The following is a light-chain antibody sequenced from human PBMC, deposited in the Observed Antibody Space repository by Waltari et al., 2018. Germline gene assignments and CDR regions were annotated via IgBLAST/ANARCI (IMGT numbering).Light chain of an antibody. Sequence: QSALTQPASVSGSPAQSITISCTGTSSSLCGYTYVSWYQQHPGKAPKLMIYDVSNRPSGVSNRFSGSKSGNTASLTISGLQAEDEADYYCSSYTSSSTLGVFGGGTKLTVL. CDR1: SSSLCGYTY. CDR3: SSYTSSSTLGV. J-gene: IGLJ3*02. V-gene: IGLV2-14*01. CDR2: DVS.